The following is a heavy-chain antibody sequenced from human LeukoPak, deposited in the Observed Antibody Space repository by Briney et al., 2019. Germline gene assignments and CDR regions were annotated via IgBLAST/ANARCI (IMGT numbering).Heavy chain of an antibody. CDR1: GFTFNKYA. CDR2: INSDGGST. V-gene: IGHV3-64*04. Sequence: GGSLRLSCSASGFTFNKYALHWVRQASGKGLEYVSGINSDGGSTYYADSVKGRFTISRDNAKNSVFLQMNSLRAEDTAVYYCARDTSTVTNREFDYWGQGTLVTVSS. J-gene: IGHJ4*02. D-gene: IGHD4-17*01. CDR3: ARDTSTVTNREFDY.